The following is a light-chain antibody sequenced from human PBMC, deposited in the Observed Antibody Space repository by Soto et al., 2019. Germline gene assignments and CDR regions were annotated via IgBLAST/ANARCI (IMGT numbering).Light chain of an antibody. J-gene: IGKJ4*01. CDR2: AAS. CDR3: RQYGRSLGFA. Sequence: ETVVTQSPVTLSVSPGDTATLSCRASQRVSNHFACYQQKPGQAPRLLIYAASTRAAGVPVRFSGSGSGTEFTLTISRLEPEDFAVYYCRQYGRSLGFAFGGGTKV. CDR1: QRVSNH. V-gene: IGKV3-15*01.